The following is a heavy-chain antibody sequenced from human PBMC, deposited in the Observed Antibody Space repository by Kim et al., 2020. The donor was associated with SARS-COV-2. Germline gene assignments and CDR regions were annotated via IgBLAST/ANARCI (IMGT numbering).Heavy chain of an antibody. Sequence: GGSLRLSCAASGFTFSSYEMNWVRQAPGKGLEWVSYISSSGITIYYADSVKGRFTISRDNAKNSLYLQMNSLRAEDTAVYYYARVGPRIVVVTVALVGLDVWGQGTTDPVFS. J-gene: IGHJ6*02. CDR2: ISSSGITI. CDR3: ARVGPRIVVVTVALVGLDV. CDR1: GFTFSSYE. D-gene: IGHD2-2*01. V-gene: IGHV3-48*03.